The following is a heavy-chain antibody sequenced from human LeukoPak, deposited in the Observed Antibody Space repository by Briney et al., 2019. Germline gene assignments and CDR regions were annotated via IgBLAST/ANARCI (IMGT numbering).Heavy chain of an antibody. CDR3: ARVVVVPAAMGEIYYYYMDV. J-gene: IGHJ6*03. CDR1: GGSISSYY. Sequence: SETLSLTCTVSGGSISSYYWSWIRQPPGKGLEWIGYIYYSGSTNYNPSLKSRVTISVDTSKNQFSLKLSSVTAADTAVYYCARVVVVPAAMGEIYYYYMDVWGKGTTVTVSS. V-gene: IGHV4-59*01. CDR2: IYYSGST. D-gene: IGHD2-2*01.